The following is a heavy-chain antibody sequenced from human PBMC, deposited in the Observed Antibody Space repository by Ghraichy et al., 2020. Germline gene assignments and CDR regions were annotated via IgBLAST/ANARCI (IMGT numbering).Heavy chain of an antibody. V-gene: IGHV3-9*01. CDR3: AKDSGDY. Sequence: GGSLRLSCAASGFTFDDYAMHWVRQAPGKGLEWVSGISWNSGSIGYADSVKGRFTISRDNAKNSLYLQMNSLRAEDTALYYCAKDSGDYWGQGTLVTVSS. CDR1: GFTFDDYA. D-gene: IGHD3-10*01. CDR2: ISWNSGSI. J-gene: IGHJ4*02.